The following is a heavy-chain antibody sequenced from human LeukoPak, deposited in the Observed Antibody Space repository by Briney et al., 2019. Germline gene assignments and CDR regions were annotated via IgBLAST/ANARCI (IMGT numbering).Heavy chain of an antibody. CDR2: ISAYNGNT. CDR3: ARPRYTYYYDSREFDY. Sequence: ASVKVSCKASGYTFTNYGITWVRQAPRQGLEWMGWISAYNGNTNYAQKLQGRVTMTTDTSTSTAYMELRSLRSDDTAVYYCARPRYTYYYDSREFDYWGQGTLVTVSS. J-gene: IGHJ4*02. D-gene: IGHD3-22*01. V-gene: IGHV1-18*01. CDR1: GYTFTNYG.